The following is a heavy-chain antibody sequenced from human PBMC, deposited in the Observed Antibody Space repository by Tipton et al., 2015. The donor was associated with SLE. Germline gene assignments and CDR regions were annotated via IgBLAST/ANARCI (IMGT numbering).Heavy chain of an antibody. CDR1: GGSISSYY. D-gene: IGHD5-18*01. CDR2: IYTSGST. Sequence: TLSLTCTVSGGSISSYYWSWIRQPPGKGLEWIGYIYTSGSTNYNPSLKSRVTISVDTSKNQFSLKLSSVTAADTAVYYCARVSQKYSYGLDYWGQGTLVTVSS. V-gene: IGHV4-4*09. J-gene: IGHJ4*02. CDR3: ARVSQKYSYGLDY.